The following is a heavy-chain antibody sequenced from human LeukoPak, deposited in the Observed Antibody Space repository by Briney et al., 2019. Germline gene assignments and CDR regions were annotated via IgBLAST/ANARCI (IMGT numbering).Heavy chain of an antibody. J-gene: IGHJ4*02. CDR2: ISGSGGST. V-gene: IGHV3-23*01. Sequence: GGSLRLSCAASGFTFSNYGMSWVRQAPGRGLEWVSAISGSGGSTYYADSVKGRFTISRDNSKNTLYLQMNNLRAEDTAVYYCAKGAPSSVLDYWGQGTLVTVSS. CDR3: AKGAPSSVLDY. D-gene: IGHD2-2*01. CDR1: GFTFSNYG.